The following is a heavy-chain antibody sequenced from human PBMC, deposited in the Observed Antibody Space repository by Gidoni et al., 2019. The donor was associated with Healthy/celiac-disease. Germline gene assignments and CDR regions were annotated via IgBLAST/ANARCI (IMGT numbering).Heavy chain of an antibody. V-gene: IGHV3-66*02. CDR1: GFTVSSNY. CDR3: ATSTDYYYYYMDV. Sequence: EVQLVESGGGLVQSGGSLRLSCAASGFTVSSNYMSWVRPAPGKWLEWVSVIYSGGSTYYADSVKGRFTISRDNSKNTLYLQMNSLRAEDTAVYYCATSTDYYYYYMDVWGKGTTVTVSS. CDR2: IYSGGST. J-gene: IGHJ6*03.